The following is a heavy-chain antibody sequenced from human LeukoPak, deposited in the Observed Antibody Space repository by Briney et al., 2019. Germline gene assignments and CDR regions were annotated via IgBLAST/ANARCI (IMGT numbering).Heavy chain of an antibody. J-gene: IGHJ4*02. CDR1: GGSLSGYY. Sequence: PSETLSLTCAVYGGSLSGYYWSWIRQPPGKGLEWIGEINHSGSTNHNPSLKSRVTISVDTSKNQFSLKLSSVTAADTAVYYCARGIHYYYGSYLFDYWGQGTLVTVSS. V-gene: IGHV4-34*01. D-gene: IGHD3-10*01. CDR2: INHSGST. CDR3: ARGIHYYYGSYLFDY.